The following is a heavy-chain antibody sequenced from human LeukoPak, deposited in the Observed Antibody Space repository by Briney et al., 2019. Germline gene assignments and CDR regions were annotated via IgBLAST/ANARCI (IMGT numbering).Heavy chain of an antibody. Sequence: PGRSLRLSCAASGFTFTSYAMHWVRQAPGKGLEWVAVISYDGSNKYYVESVKGRFTISRDNSKNTLYLQMNSLRTEDTAVYYCARGLSGNYYYYYAMGVWGQGTTVTVSS. CDR3: ARGLSGNYYYYYAMGV. J-gene: IGHJ6*02. CDR1: GFTFTSYA. V-gene: IGHV3-30-3*01. D-gene: IGHD6-19*01. CDR2: ISYDGSNK.